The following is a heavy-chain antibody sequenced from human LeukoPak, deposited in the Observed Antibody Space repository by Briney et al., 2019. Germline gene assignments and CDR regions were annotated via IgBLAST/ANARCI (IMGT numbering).Heavy chain of an antibody. CDR3: ARDRQWLVRYYFDY. CDR2: IWYDGSNK. J-gene: IGHJ4*02. V-gene: IGHV3-33*01. D-gene: IGHD6-19*01. Sequence: GRSLRLSCAASGFTFSSYGMHWVRQAPGKGLEWVAVIWYDGSNKYYADSVKGRFTISRDNSKNTLYLQMSSLRAEDTAVYYCARDRQWLVRYYFDYWGQGTLVTVSS. CDR1: GFTFSSYG.